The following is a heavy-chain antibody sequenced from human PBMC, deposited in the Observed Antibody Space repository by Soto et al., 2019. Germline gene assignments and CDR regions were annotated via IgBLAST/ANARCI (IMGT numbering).Heavy chain of an antibody. CDR1: GFTFSDYA. J-gene: IGHJ4*02. Sequence: VQLVESGGGVVQPGRSLRLSCAASGFTFSDYAMHWVRQAPGKGLEWVAVVSHDGRNTHYADSVKGRFTISRDSSKNKGSLEMTSLRAEGTAVYYCAKGGRQWLVTSDFNYWGQGALVTVSS. V-gene: IGHV3-30*18. D-gene: IGHD6-19*01. CDR3: AKGGRQWLVTSDFNY. CDR2: VSHDGRNT.